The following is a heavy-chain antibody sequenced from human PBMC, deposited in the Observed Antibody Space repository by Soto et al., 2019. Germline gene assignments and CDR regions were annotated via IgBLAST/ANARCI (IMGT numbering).Heavy chain of an antibody. Sequence: EVQLVETGGGLIQPGGSLRPSCAPSGFPVRTNYMKWVRQAPRNGLQWDSVIYSGGRTYYADSVKGRFTISRDNSKNTLYLQMNSLRAEDTAVYYCARGLKVRGGTYWFDPWGQGTLVTVSS. J-gene: IGHJ5*02. CDR2: IYSGGRT. CDR3: ARGLKVRGGTYWFDP. CDR1: GFPVRTNY. D-gene: IGHD1-7*01. V-gene: IGHV3-53*02.